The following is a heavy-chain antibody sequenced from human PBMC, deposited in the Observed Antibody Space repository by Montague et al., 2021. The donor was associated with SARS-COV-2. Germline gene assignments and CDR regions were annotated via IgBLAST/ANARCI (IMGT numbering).Heavy chain of an antibody. J-gene: IGHJ4*02. V-gene: IGHV4-59*01. D-gene: IGHD3-10*01. CDR3: ARVQRGYYYGLGVSAHFDY. CDR2: FACKGDT. Sequence: SETLSLTCSSLGSWNSGADRRCTRLPSSNNLDCMAYFACKGDTNYNPSLKSRVTISVDTSKSQFSLKLSSVTAADTAVYYCARVQRGYYYGLGVSAHFDYGAQGTLVTVSS. CDR1: GSWNSGAD.